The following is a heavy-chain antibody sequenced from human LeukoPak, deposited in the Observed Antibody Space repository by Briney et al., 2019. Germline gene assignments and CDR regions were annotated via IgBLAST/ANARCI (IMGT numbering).Heavy chain of an antibody. CDR2: INSDGSSA. CDR3: ARPVTGTYAPLEY. J-gene: IGHJ4*02. Sequence: GGSLRLSCAASGFTFSDYWMHWVRQAPGKGLVYVSRINSDGSSANYADSVQGRFTISRDNAKNTLYLEMNSLRADDTAVYYCARPVTGTYAPLEYWGQGTLVTVSS. CDR1: GFTFSDYW. V-gene: IGHV3-74*01. D-gene: IGHD1-1*01.